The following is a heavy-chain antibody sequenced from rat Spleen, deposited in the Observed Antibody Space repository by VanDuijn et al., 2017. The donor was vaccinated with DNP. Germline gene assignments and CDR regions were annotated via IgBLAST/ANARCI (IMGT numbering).Heavy chain of an antibody. D-gene: IGHD4-3*01. J-gene: IGHJ2*01. CDR3: VRWNSGHFDY. V-gene: IGHV5-31*01. Sequence: EVQLVESGGDLVPPGRSLKLSCVASGFTFNMYWMFWIRQAPGKGLEWVASIHTDGGNTYYPDSVKGRFTISRDNAKSTLHLQMNSLRSEDMATYYCVRWNSGHFDYWGQGVMVTVSS. CDR2: IHTDGGNT. CDR1: GFTFNMYW.